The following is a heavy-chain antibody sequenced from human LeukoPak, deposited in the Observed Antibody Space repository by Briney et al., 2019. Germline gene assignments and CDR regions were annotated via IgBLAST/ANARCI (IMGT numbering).Heavy chain of an antibody. V-gene: IGHV1-24*01. CDR1: GYTLKELA. CDR2: FNPERGKT. CDR3: ATAVLTKGITNFGVVRRWFDP. D-gene: IGHD3-3*01. Sequence: ASVKVSCKVSGYTLKELAMHWVRQAPGKGLEWMGGFNPERGKTIYAQKLQGRVTMTEDTSTDTAFRELSRLRSEDTAVYYCATAVLTKGITNFGVVRRWFDPWGQGTLVTVSS. J-gene: IGHJ5*02.